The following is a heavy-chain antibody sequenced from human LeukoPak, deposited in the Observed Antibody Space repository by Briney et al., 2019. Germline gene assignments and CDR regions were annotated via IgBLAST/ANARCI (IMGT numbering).Heavy chain of an antibody. CDR2: ISWNSGSI. CDR3: AKDLYYYDSSGSYSAAFDI. D-gene: IGHD3-22*01. Sequence: SGRSLRLSCAASGFTFDDYAMPWVRQAPGKGLEWVSGISWNSGSIGYADSVKGRFTISRDNAKNSLYLQMNSLRAEDTALYYCAKDLYYYDSSGSYSAAFDIWGQGTMVTVSS. J-gene: IGHJ3*02. CDR1: GFTFDDYA. V-gene: IGHV3-9*01.